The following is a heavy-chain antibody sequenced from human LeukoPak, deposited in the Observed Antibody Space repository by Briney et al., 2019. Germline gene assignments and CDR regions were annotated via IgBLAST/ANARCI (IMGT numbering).Heavy chain of an antibody. D-gene: IGHD5-18*01. CDR1: GFTINSYW. J-gene: IGHJ4*02. V-gene: IGHV3-7*01. CDR3: ARLTPMVTTFVY. Sequence: SGGSLRLSCAASGFTINSYWMSWVRQAPEKGLEWVASINPDGSDKKYADSMKGRFTISRDSAENSLYLQMSGLRVDDTAFYYCARLTPMVTTFVYWGQGALVTVSS. CDR2: INPDGSDK.